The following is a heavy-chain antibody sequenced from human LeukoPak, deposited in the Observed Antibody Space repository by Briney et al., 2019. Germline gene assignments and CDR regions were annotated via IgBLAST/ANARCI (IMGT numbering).Heavy chain of an antibody. Sequence: SENLSLTCAVYGGSFSGYYWSWIRQPPGQGLEWIGEINHSGSTNYNPSLKSRVTISVDTSKNQFSLKLSSVTAADTAVYYCARSWMVGEGAFDIWGQGTLVTVSS. V-gene: IGHV4-34*01. J-gene: IGHJ3*02. CDR3: ARSWMVGEGAFDI. CDR1: GGSFSGYY. D-gene: IGHD1-26*01. CDR2: INHSGST.